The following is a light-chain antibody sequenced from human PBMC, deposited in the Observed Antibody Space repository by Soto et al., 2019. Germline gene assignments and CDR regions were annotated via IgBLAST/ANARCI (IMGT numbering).Light chain of an antibody. CDR2: GAS. V-gene: IGKV1-5*01. CDR3: QRYDGY. J-gene: IGKJ2*01. CDR1: QNINNW. Sequence: DTQMTQSPSTLSASVGDTVTITCRARQNINNWLAWYQQKPDKVPKLLIYGASTLEDGVPSRFSGSRSGTEFTLTINSLQPDDFETYYCQRYDGYFGQGTKLEIK.